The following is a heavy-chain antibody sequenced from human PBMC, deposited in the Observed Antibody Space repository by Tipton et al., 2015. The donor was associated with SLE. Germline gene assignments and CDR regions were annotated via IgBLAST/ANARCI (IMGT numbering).Heavy chain of an antibody. V-gene: IGHV3-33*01. CDR3: ARDRVSTIFGLPDS. CDR2: IWYDGSNK. J-gene: IGHJ4*02. D-gene: IGHD3-3*01. CDR1: GFTFSSYG. Sequence: RSLRLSCAASGFTFSSYGMHWVRQAPGKGLEWVAIIWYDGSNKYYADSVKGRFTISRGNSKNTLYLQMNSLRAEDTAVYYCARDRVSTIFGLPDSWGQGTLVTVSS.